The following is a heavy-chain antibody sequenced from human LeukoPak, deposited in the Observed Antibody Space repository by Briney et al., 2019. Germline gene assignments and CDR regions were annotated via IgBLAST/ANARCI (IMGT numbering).Heavy chain of an antibody. CDR3: ARDYGLGYSSYAFDI. V-gene: IGHV3-11*04. CDR1: GFTFSDYY. J-gene: IGHJ3*02. D-gene: IGHD6-6*01. Sequence: PGGSLRLSCAASGFTFSDYYMSWIRQAPGKGLEWVSYISSSGSTIYYADSVKGRLTISRDNSKNTLYLQMNRLRAENTAVYYCARDYGLGYSSYAFDIWGQGTMVTVSS. CDR2: ISSSGSTI.